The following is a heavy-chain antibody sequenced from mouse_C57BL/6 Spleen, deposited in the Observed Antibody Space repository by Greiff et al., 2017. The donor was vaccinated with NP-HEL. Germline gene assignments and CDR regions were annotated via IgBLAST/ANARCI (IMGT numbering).Heavy chain of an antibody. D-gene: IGHD2-3*01. V-gene: IGHV1-80*01. CDR3: ARGDDGYPFFDY. J-gene: IGHJ2*01. CDR2: IYPGDGDT. CDR1: GYAFSSYW. Sequence: QVQLQQSGAELVKPGASVKISCKASGYAFSSYWMNWVKQRPGKGLEWIGQIYPGDGDTNYNGKFKGKATLTADKSSSTAYMQLSSLTSEDSAVYFCARGDDGYPFFDYWGQGTTLTVSS.